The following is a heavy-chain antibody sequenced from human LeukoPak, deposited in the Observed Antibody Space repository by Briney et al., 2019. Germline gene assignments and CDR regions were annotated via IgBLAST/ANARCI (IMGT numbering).Heavy chain of an antibody. D-gene: IGHD1-26*01. CDR3: ARAREMGTTTGVAY. CDR1: GFTVNSNY. J-gene: IGHJ4*02. V-gene: IGHV3-53*01. Sequence: GGSLRLSCAASGFTVNSNYMSWVRQAPGKGLECVSVIYSDATTYYADSVKGRFTISRDNSKNTVYLQMNSLRADDTAVYFCARAREMGTTTGVAYWGEGTLVTVSS. CDR2: IYSDATT.